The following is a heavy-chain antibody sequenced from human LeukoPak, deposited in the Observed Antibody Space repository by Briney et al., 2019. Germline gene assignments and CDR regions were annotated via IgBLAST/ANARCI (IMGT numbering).Heavy chain of an antibody. D-gene: IGHD2-2*01. CDR3: AREALGYCSSTSCYVWFDP. CDR1: GYTFTSYG. CDR2: ISAYNGNT. Sequence: GASVKVSCKASGYTFTSYGISWVRQAPGQGLEWMGWISAYNGNTNYAQKIQGRVTMTTDTSTSTAYMELRSLRSDDTAVYYCAREALGYCSSTSCYVWFDPWGQGTLVTVSS. J-gene: IGHJ5*02. V-gene: IGHV1-18*04.